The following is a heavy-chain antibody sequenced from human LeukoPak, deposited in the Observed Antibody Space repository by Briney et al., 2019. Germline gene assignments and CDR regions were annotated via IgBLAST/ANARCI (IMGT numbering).Heavy chain of an antibody. CDR2: IGTSDSST. J-gene: IGHJ3*02. V-gene: IGHV3-23*01. CDR3: ARGASSWEYTTFDI. CDR1: GFIFSNYA. D-gene: IGHD6-13*01. Sequence: GRSLRLSCAASGFIFSNYAMNWVRQAPGKGLEWVSTIGTSDSSTFYADSVKGRFTISRDNSKNALFLQMNSLRAEDMAIYYGARGASSWEYTTFDIWGQGTIVTVSS.